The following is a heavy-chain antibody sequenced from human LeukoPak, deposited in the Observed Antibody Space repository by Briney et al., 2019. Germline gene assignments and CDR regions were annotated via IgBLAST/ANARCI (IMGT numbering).Heavy chain of an antibody. CDR3: AIGALGSYGAFDF. CDR1: GGSFRGSY. CDR2: INHSGST. J-gene: IGHJ3*01. D-gene: IGHD1-26*01. Sequence: SETLSLTCAVYGGSFRGSYWTWIRQPPGKGLEWIGEINHSGSTNYNPSLKSRVTISVDTSMNQFSLKLNSVTAADTAVYYCAIGALGSYGAFDFWGQGTMVTVSS. V-gene: IGHV4-34*01.